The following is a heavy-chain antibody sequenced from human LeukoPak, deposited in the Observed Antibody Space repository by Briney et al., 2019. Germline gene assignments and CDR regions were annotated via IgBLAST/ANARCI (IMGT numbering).Heavy chain of an antibody. J-gene: IGHJ4*02. CDR3: TRDYFEY. CDR1: GFTISSYW. Sequence: GGSLRLSCAASGFTISSYWMLWVRQAPGKGLERVANIKQDGGEKYYVASVKGRFTISRDNAKKSLYLQMNSLRAEDTAVYYCTRDYFEYWGQGTPVTVSS. CDR2: IKQDGGEK. V-gene: IGHV3-7*01.